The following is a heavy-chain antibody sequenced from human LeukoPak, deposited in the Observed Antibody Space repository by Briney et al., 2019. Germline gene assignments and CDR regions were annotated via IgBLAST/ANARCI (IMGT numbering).Heavy chain of an antibody. V-gene: IGHV3-23*01. CDR2: ISGSGDDI. CDR3: AKFYLGASSSWSHFDY. CDR1: GFTFSSYA. Sequence: GGSLRLSCEASGFTFSSYAMSWVRQAPGKGLEWVSVISGSGDDIYYADSVKGRFTISRDISRNTLYLQMNSLRAEDTAVYYCAKFYLGASSSWSHFDYWGQGTLVTVSS. D-gene: IGHD6-13*01. J-gene: IGHJ4*02.